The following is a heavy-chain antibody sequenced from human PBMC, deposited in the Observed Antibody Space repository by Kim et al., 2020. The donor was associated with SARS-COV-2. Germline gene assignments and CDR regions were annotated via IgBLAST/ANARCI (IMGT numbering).Heavy chain of an antibody. D-gene: IGHD6-6*01. CDR2: IYYSGST. CDR1: GGSISSGSYY. V-gene: IGHV4-39*01. J-gene: IGHJ6*02. Sequence: SETLSLTCTVSGGSISSGSYYWGWIRQPPGKGLEWIGSIYYSGSTYYNPSLKSRVTISVDTSKNQFSLKLSSVTAADTAVYYCARRQLAGVYYYYYGMDVWGQGTTVTVSS. CDR3: ARRQLAGVYYYYYGMDV.